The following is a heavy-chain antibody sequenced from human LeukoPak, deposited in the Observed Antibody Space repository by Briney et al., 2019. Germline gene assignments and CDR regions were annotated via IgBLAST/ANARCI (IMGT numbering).Heavy chain of an antibody. CDR1: GFTLSTYS. Sequence: GGSLRLSCEASGFTLSTYSLNWVRQAPGKGLEWVSSISSRSTYIYYADSLKGRFTISRDNSKNSLYLQMNSLRAEDTAVYYCARATEDEWEVVSSVAFDIWGQGTMVTVSS. J-gene: IGHJ3*02. CDR2: ISSRSTYI. V-gene: IGHV3-21*06. D-gene: IGHD1-26*01. CDR3: ARATEDEWEVVSSVAFDI.